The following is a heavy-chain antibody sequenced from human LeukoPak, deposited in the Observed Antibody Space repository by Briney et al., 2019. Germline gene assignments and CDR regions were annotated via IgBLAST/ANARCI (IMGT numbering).Heavy chain of an antibody. Sequence: GGSLRLSCAASGFTFSSYEMNWVRQAPGKGLEWVSYISSSGSTIYYADSVKGRFTISRDNAKNSLYLQMNSLRAEDTAVYYCASCGGYGVWGYCSGGSCEHYFDYWGQGTLVTVSS. CDR3: ASCGGYGVWGYCSGGSCEHYFDY. V-gene: IGHV3-48*03. CDR1: GFTFSSYE. D-gene: IGHD2-15*01. J-gene: IGHJ4*02. CDR2: ISSSGSTI.